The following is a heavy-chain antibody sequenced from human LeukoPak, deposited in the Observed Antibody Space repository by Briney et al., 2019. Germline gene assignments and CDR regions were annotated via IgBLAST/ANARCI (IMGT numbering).Heavy chain of an antibody. CDR2: INPNSGGT. CDR3: ARYGGYDYDFWSGYLDY. Sequence: GASAKVSCKASGYTFTGYYMHWVRQAPGQGLEWMGWINPNSGGTNYAQKFQGRVTMTRDTSISTAYMELSRLRSDDTAVYYCARYGGYDYDFWSGYLDYWGQGTLVTVSS. J-gene: IGHJ4*02. V-gene: IGHV1-2*02. CDR1: GYTFTGYY. D-gene: IGHD3-3*01.